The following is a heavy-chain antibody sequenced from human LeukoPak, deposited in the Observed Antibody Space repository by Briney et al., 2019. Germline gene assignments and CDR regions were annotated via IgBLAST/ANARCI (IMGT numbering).Heavy chain of an antibody. J-gene: IGHJ4*02. CDR2: IKQDGSEK. CDR3: ARDLPLFVVVPAAHDY. V-gene: IGHV3-7*01. CDR1: GFTFSSYW. D-gene: IGHD2-2*01. Sequence: PGGSLRLSCAASGFTFSSYWMSWVRQAPGKGLEWVANIKQDGSEKYYVDSVKGRFTISRDNAKNSPYLQMNSLRAEDTAVYYCARDLPLFVVVPAAHDYWGQGTPVTVSS.